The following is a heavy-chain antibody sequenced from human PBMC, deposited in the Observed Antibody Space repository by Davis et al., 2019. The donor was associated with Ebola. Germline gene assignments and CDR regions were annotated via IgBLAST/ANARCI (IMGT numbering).Heavy chain of an antibody. V-gene: IGHV4-59*06. D-gene: IGHD1-7*01. CDR1: GGSISSYH. CDR3: ARRFITGTTGIDY. Sequence: MPSETLSLTCTVSGGSISSYHWSWIRQHPGKGLEWIGYIYYSGSTYYNPSLKSRVTISVDTSKNQFSLKLSSVTAADTAVYYCARRFITGTTGIDYWGQGTLVTVSS. CDR2: IYYSGST. J-gene: IGHJ4*02.